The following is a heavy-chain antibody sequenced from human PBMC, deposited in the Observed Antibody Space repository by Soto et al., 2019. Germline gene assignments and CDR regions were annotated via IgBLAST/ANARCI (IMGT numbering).Heavy chain of an antibody. V-gene: IGHV3-30*18. D-gene: IGHD3-16*01. J-gene: IGHJ4*02. CDR3: AKDHGKEGGGFDY. CDR2: ISYDGSNK. CDR1: GFTFSSYG. Sequence: QVQLVESGGGVVQPGRSLRLSCAASGFTFSSYGMHWVRQAPGKGLEWVAVISYDGSNKYYADSVKGRFTISRDNSKNTLYLQMNSLRAEDTAVYYCAKDHGKEGGGFDYWGQGTLVTVSS.